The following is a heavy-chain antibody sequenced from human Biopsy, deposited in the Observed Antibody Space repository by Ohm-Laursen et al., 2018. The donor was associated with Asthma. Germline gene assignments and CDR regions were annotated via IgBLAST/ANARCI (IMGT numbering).Heavy chain of an antibody. J-gene: IGHJ4*02. CDR1: GFMFRSFG. V-gene: IGHV3-30*18. CDR3: AKRRGYSGHDNDY. CDR2: ISYDGNHK. D-gene: IGHD5-12*01. Sequence: SLRLSCAASGFMFRSFGMHWVRQAPGKGLEWVAVISYDGNHKFYEDFVKGRFTISRDNSKNTLYLQMNSLRTEDTAVYYCAKRRGYSGHDNDYWGQGTLVSVSS.